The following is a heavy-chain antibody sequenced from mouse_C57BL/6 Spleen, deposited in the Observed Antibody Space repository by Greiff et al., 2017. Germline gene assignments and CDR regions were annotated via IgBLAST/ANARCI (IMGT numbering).Heavy chain of an antibody. Sequence: VQLQQSGAELARPGASVKLSCKASGYTFTSYGISWVKQRTGQGLEWIGEIYPRSGNTYYNEKFKGKATLTADKSSSTAYMELRSLTSEDSAVYFCARRETAQATSPDYWGQGTTLTDSS. V-gene: IGHV1-81*01. CDR3: ARRETAQATSPDY. D-gene: IGHD3-2*02. CDR2: IYPRSGNT. J-gene: IGHJ2*01. CDR1: GYTFTSYG.